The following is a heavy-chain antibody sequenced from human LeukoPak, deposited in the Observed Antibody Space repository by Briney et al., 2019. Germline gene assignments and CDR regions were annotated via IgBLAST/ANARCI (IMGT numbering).Heavy chain of an antibody. D-gene: IGHD3-22*01. CDR2: ISGSGGST. Sequence: GGSLRLSCAVSGITLSNYGMSWVRQAPGRGLEWVAGISGSGGSTNYADSVKGRFAISRDNPKNTLYLQMNSLRAEDTAVYFCAKRGVVIRVILVGFHKEAYYFDSWGQGALVTVSS. V-gene: IGHV3-23*01. CDR1: GITLSNYG. J-gene: IGHJ4*02. CDR3: AKRGVVIRVILVGFHKEAYYFDS.